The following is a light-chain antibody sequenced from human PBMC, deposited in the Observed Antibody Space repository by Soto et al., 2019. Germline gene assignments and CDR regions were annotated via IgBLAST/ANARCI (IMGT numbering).Light chain of an antibody. CDR3: QQYGSSPT. CDR2: GAS. CDR1: QSVSSSY. V-gene: IGKV3-20*01. J-gene: IGKJ5*01. Sequence: EIVMTQSPATLSVSPGGRATLSCRASQSVSSSYLAWYQQKPGQAPRLLIYGASSRATGIPDRFSGSGSGTDFTLTISRLEPEDFAVYYCQQYGSSPTFGQGTRLEI.